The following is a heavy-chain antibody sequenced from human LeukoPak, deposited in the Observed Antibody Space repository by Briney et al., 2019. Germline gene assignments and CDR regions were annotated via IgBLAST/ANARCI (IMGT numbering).Heavy chain of an antibody. J-gene: IGHJ4*02. CDR2: IRYDGNNE. D-gene: IGHD3-10*01. V-gene: IGHV3-30*02. CDR1: GFSFSSHG. CDR3: AKVMARGITSTPDY. Sequence: GGXLRLSCATSGFSFSSHGIHWVRQAPGKGLEWVAFIRYDGNNEYYADSVKGRFTISRDNSKNTLYLQMNSLKPEDTAVYYCAKVMARGITSTPDYWGQGTLVTVSS.